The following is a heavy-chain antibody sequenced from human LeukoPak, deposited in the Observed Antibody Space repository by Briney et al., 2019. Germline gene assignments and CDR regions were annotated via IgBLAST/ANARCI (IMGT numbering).Heavy chain of an antibody. Sequence: GGSLRLSCAASGFTFSSYSMNWVRQAPGKGLEWVSSISSSSSYIYYADSVKGRFTISRNNAKNSLYLQMNSLRAEDTAVYYCARDFRFNIDYWGQGTLVTVSS. J-gene: IGHJ4*02. CDR1: GFTFSSYS. V-gene: IGHV3-21*01. D-gene: IGHD2/OR15-2a*01. CDR3: ARDFRFNIDY. CDR2: ISSSSSYI.